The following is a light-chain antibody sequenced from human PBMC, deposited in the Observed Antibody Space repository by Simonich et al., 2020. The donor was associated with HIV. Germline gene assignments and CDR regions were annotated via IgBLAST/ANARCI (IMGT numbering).Light chain of an antibody. Sequence: EIVLTQSPATLSLSPGERATLSCRASQSISSYLAWYQQKPGQAPRLLIYDASNRATGIPARFSGGGSGTDFTLTISSLEPEDFVVYYCQQRSNWPLTFGGGTKVEIK. J-gene: IGKJ4*01. CDR3: QQRSNWPLT. CDR2: DAS. CDR1: QSISSY. V-gene: IGKV3-11*01.